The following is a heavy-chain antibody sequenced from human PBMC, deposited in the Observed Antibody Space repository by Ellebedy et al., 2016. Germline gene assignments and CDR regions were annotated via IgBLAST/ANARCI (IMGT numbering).Heavy chain of an antibody. CDR3: ARGIPGRYFDY. D-gene: IGHD2-21*01. Sequence: GSLRLSCTVSGGSISSNTYHWGWIRQPPGKGLEWIGSIHYSGSTYYNPSLKSRVTISVDTSKNQFSLNLTSVTAADTAVYYCARGIPGRYFDYWGQGTLVTVSS. J-gene: IGHJ4*02. V-gene: IGHV4-39*01. CDR1: GGSISSNTYH. CDR2: IHYSGST.